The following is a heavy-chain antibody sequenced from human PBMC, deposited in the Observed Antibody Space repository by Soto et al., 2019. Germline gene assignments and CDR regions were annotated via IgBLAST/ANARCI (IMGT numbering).Heavy chain of an antibody. J-gene: IGHJ6*02. Sequence: LSLTCTVSGDSISDYYWSWIRQPAGKGLEWIGRFYYSGNTKSNPSLKSRVTMSADTSKNQFSLSLRSVTAADSAIYYCARMSNSGFYRPEGDYFFYGMDVWGQGTTVTVSS. CDR2: FYYSGNT. D-gene: IGHD3-22*01. CDR3: ARMSNSGFYRPEGDYFFYGMDV. V-gene: IGHV4-4*07. CDR1: GDSISDYY.